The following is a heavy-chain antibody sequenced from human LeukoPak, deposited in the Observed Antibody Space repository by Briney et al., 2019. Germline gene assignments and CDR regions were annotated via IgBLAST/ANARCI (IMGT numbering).Heavy chain of an antibody. CDR3: ARVTHTELSTWFDP. CDR2: ISSSGSTI. CDR1: GFTFSSYE. V-gene: IGHV3-48*03. Sequence: GGSLRLSCAASGFTFSSYEMNWVRQAPGKGLEWVSYISSSGSTIYYADSVKGRFTISRDNAKNSLYLQMNSLRAEDTAVYYCARVTHTELSTWFDPWGQGTLVTVSS. D-gene: IGHD5-18*01. J-gene: IGHJ5*02.